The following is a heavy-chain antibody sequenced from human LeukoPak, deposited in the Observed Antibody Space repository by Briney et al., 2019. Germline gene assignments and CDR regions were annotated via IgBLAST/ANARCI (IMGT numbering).Heavy chain of an antibody. CDR1: GGTFSSYA. V-gene: IGHV1-69*04. Sequence: SVKVSCKASGGTFSSYAISWVRQAPGQGLEWMGRIIPILGIANYAQKFQGRVTITADKSTSTAYMELSSLRSEDTAVYYCARDHCSGGSCYRKIYDAFDIWGQGTMVTVSS. CDR2: IIPILGIA. D-gene: IGHD2-15*01. CDR3: ARDHCSGGSCYRKIYDAFDI. J-gene: IGHJ3*02.